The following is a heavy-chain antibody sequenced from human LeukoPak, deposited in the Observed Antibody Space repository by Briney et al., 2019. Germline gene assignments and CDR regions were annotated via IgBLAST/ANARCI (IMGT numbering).Heavy chain of an antibody. Sequence: ASVKVSCKASGYTFTSYYMHWVRQAPGQGLEWMGMISPSGGSTSYAQKFQGRLTMTRDTSTSTVYMELSSLRSEDTAVYYCARDTTSIRGACGYWGQGTLVTVSS. V-gene: IGHV1-46*01. J-gene: IGHJ4*02. D-gene: IGHD2/OR15-2a*01. CDR1: GYTFTSYY. CDR3: ARDTTSIRGACGY. CDR2: ISPSGGST.